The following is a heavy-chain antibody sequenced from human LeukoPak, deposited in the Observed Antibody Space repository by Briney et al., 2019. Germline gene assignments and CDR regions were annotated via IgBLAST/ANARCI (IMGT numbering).Heavy chain of an antibody. CDR3: ARARGYSYGGSYYYYGMDV. CDR2: ISYDGSNK. D-gene: IGHD5-18*01. V-gene: IGHV3-30*03. Sequence: GGSLRLSCAASGFTFSSYGMHWVRQAPGKGLEWVAVISYDGSNKYYADSVKGRFTISRDNSKNTLYLQMNSLRAEDTAVYYCARARGYSYGGSYYYYGMDVWGQGTTVTVSS. CDR1: GFTFSSYG. J-gene: IGHJ6*02.